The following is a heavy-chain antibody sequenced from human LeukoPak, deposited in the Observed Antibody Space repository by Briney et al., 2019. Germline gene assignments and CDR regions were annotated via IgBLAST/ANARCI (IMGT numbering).Heavy chain of an antibody. Sequence: PGGSLRLSCAASGFTFRSYSMNWVRQAPGKGLEWVSSITTSSSYIYYADLVKGRFTISRDNAKNSLYLQMNSLRAEDTAVYYCARDTGDYNNYSWYFDCWGQGTLVTVSS. CDR1: GFTFRSYS. CDR3: ARDTGDYNNYSWYFDC. CDR2: ITTSSSYI. D-gene: IGHD4-11*01. J-gene: IGHJ4*02. V-gene: IGHV3-21*01.